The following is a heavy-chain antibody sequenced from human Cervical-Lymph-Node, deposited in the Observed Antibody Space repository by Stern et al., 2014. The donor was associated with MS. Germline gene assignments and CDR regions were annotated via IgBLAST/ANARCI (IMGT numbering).Heavy chain of an antibody. Sequence: QVQLQESGPGLVKPSQTLSLTCAVSGGSISSGEYYWSWIRPSPGKGLEWIGYIHYSGTHYYNPALKSRVTISVDTSKNQFALKLSSVTAADTAVYYCSRDADAYSLVFGYWGRGTLVTVSS. V-gene: IGHV4-30-4*01. J-gene: IGHJ4*02. CDR1: GGSISSGEYY. D-gene: IGHD5-24*01. CDR2: IHYSGTH. CDR3: SRDADAYSLVFGY.